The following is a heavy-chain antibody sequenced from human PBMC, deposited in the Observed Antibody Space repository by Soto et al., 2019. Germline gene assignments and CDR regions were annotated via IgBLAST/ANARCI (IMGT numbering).Heavy chain of an antibody. J-gene: IGHJ6*03. CDR3: AKDGLAAAGSPYYYYYYMDV. Sequence: GGSLRLSCAASGFTFSSYAMSWVRQAPGKGLEWVSAISGSGGSTYYADSVKGRFTMSRDNSKNTLYLQMNSLRAEDTAVYYCAKDGLAAAGSPYYYYYYMDVWGKGTTVTVSS. V-gene: IGHV3-23*01. CDR2: ISGSGGST. D-gene: IGHD6-13*01. CDR1: GFTFSSYA.